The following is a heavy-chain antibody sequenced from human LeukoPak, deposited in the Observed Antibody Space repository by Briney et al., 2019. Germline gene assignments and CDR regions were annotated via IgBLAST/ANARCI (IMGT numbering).Heavy chain of an antibody. CDR3: ARDGHYDSSGYYY. J-gene: IGHJ4*02. CDR2: IIPIFGTA. Sequence: SVKVSCKASGYTFSSYAISWVRQAPGQGLEWMGGIIPIFGTANYAQKFQGRVTITTDESTSTAYMEPSSLRSEDTAVYYCARDGHYDSSGYYYWGQGTLVTVSS. D-gene: IGHD3-22*01. V-gene: IGHV1-69*05. CDR1: GYTFSSYA.